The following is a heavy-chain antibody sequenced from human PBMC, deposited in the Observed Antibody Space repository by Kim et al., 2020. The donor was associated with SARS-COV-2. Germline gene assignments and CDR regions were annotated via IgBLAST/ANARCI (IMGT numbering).Heavy chain of an antibody. J-gene: IGHJ4*02. D-gene: IGHD7-27*01. CDR2: T. CDR3: ARDLELTGGIDY. V-gene: IGHV4-59*01. Sequence: TNYNPPRKSRVTISVDTSKNQFSLKLSSVTAADTAVYYCARDLELTGGIDYWGQGTLVTVSS.